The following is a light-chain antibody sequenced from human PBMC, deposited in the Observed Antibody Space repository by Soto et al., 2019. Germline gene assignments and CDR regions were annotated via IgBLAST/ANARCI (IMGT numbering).Light chain of an antibody. CDR3: QQYGSSPHT. V-gene: IGKV3-20*01. J-gene: IGKJ2*01. CDR1: QSVSSSY. Sequence: EIVLTQSPGTLSLSPGERATLSCRASQSVSSSYLAWYQHKPGQAPRILIYGASSRATGIPDRFSGSGSGTDFTLTISRLEPYDFPVYYCQQYGSSPHTFGQGTKLEIK. CDR2: GAS.